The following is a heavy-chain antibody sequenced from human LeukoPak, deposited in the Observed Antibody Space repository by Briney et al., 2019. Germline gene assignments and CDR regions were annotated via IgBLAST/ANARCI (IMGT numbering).Heavy chain of an antibody. J-gene: IGHJ4*02. V-gene: IGHV3-21*01. CDR2: ISSSSSYI. CDR3: ARDRSSKEGNY. CDR1: GFTFSSYS. Sequence: GGSLRLSCAASGFTFSSYSMNWVRQAPGRGLEWVSSISSSSSYIYYADSVKGRFTISRDNAKNSLYLQMNSLRAEDTAVYYCARDRSSKEGNYWGQGTLVTVSS. D-gene: IGHD3-10*01.